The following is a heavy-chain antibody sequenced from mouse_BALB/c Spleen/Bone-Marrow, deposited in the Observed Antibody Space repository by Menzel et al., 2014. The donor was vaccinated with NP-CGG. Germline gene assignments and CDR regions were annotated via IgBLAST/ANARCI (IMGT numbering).Heavy chain of an antibody. CDR3: AGAHYDSDSPYCGMDY. J-gene: IGHJ4*01. CDR1: GFSLTGYG. CDR2: ICGDGST. V-gene: IGHV2-6-7*01. Sequence: QVQLQQSGPGLVAPSQCLSITCTVSGFSLTGYGVNWVRQPPGKGLEWLGMICGDGSTDFNSPIKPRLSISKDNFKSQVFLKINNLQTDGTARYYCAGAHYDSDSPYCGMDYWGQGTSLTVSS. D-gene: IGHD2-4*01.